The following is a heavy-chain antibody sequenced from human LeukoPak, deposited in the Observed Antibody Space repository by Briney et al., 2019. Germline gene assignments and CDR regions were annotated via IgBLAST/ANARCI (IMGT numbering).Heavy chain of an antibody. CDR1: GYSISSGYY. D-gene: IGHD6-19*01. Sequence: PSETLSLTCTVSGYSISSGYYWGWIRQPPGKGLEWIGSIYHSGSTYYNPSLKSRVTISVDTSKNQFSLKLSSVTAADTAVYYCARESSKASGWFDYWSQGTLVTVSS. CDR3: ARESSKASGWFDY. CDR2: IYHSGST. V-gene: IGHV4-38-2*02. J-gene: IGHJ4*02.